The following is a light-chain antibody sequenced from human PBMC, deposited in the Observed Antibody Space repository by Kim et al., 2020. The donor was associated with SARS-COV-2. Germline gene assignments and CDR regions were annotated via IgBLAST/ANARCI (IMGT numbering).Light chain of an antibody. CDR1: QNVSSSY. V-gene: IGKV3-20*01. CDR3: QQYGSSPYT. CDR2: GTS. Sequence: LSPGESATLTCRASQNVSSSYLASYQQNPGQSPRLLIYGTSCRATGIPDRFSGSVSETDFTLTISSLVPEDFAVYYCQQYGSSPYTFGQGTKLEI. J-gene: IGKJ2*01.